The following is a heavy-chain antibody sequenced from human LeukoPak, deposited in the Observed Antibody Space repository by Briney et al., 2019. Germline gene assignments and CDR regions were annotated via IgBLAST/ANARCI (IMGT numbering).Heavy chain of an antibody. CDR1: GYTFTGYY. Sequence: GASVKVSCKASGYTFTGYYMRWVRQAPGQGLEWMGWINPNSGGTNYAQKFQGRVTMTRDTSFSTAYMELSRLRSDDTAVYYCARVFGWYGYSQPSSGVGNWFDPWGQGTLVTVSS. CDR3: ARVFGWYGYSQPSSGVGNWFDP. D-gene: IGHD5-18*01. V-gene: IGHV1-2*02. CDR2: INPNSGGT. J-gene: IGHJ5*02.